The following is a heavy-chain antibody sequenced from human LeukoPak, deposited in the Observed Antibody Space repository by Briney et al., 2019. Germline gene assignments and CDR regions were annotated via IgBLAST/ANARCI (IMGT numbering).Heavy chain of an antibody. D-gene: IGHD3-22*01. J-gene: IGHJ4*02. CDR2: ISSSSHYI. CDR3: ARDGASNYYGSTGYYEDY. Sequence: GSLRLSCVASGFTFTNYSMIWVRQAPGKGLEWVSSISSSSHYIYYADSVKGRFTISRDNAKSSLYLEMNSLRAQDTAVYYCARDGASNYYGSTGYYEDYWGQGTLVTVSS. CDR1: GFTFTNYS. V-gene: IGHV3-21*04.